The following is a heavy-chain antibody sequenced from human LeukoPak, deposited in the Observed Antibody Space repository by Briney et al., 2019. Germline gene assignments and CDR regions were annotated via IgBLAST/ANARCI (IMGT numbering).Heavy chain of an antibody. CDR3: ARRYCSSTSCYAFDI. CDR2: IYSGGST. V-gene: IGHV3-53*01. CDR1: GFTFSSNY. D-gene: IGHD2-2*01. Sequence: GGSLRLSCAASGFTFSSNYMSWVRQAPGKGLEWVSVIYSGGSTYYSDSVKGRFTISRDNSKNTLYLQMNSLRAEDTAVYYCARRYCSSTSCYAFDIWGQGTMVTVPS. J-gene: IGHJ3*02.